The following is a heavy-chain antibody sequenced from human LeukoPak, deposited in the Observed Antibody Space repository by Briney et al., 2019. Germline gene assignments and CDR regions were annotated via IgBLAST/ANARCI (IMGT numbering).Heavy chain of an antibody. V-gene: IGHV3-11*01. CDR2: ISNSGSTI. D-gene: IGHD1-1*01. J-gene: IGHJ2*01. CDR1: GFTFSDYY. CDR3: AREKLNRYFDL. Sequence: PGGSLRLSCAASGFTFSDYYMSWIRQAPGKGLEWVSYISNSGSTIYYADSVKGRFTISRDNAKNSLSLQMNRLSAEDTAVYYCAREKLNRYFDLWGRGTLVTVSP.